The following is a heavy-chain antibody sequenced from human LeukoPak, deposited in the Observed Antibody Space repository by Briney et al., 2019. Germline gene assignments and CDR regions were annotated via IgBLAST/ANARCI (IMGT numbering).Heavy chain of an antibody. D-gene: IGHD2-15*01. CDR1: GGTFSSYA. J-gene: IGHJ5*02. V-gene: IGHV1-69*04. CDR3: ARDWDYCSGGSCYSWFDP. CDR2: IIPILGIA. Sequence: ASVKVSCKASGGTFSSYAISWVRQAPGQGLEWMGRIIPILGIANYAQKFQGRATITADKSTSTAYMELSSLRSEDTAVYYCARDWDYCSGGSCYSWFDPWGQGTLVTVSS.